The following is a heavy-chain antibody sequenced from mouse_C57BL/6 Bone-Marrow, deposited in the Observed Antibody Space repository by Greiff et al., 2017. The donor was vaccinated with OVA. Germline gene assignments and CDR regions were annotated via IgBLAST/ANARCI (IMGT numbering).Heavy chain of an antibody. V-gene: IGHV1-50*01. J-gene: IGHJ1*03. CDR2: IDPSDSYT. D-gene: IGHD4-1*02. Sequence: QVQLQQSGAELVKPGASVKLSCKASGYTFTSYWMQWVKQRPGQGLEWIGEIDPSDSYTNYNQKFKGKATLTVDTSSSTAYMQLSSLTSEDSAVYYCARGGLNCYWYFDVWGTGTTVTVSS. CDR1: GYTFTSYW. CDR3: ARGGLNCYWYFDV.